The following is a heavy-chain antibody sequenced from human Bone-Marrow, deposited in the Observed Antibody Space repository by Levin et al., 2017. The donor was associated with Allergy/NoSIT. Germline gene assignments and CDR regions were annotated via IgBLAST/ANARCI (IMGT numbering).Heavy chain of an antibody. CDR3: ARDLGYYGSANEAFDI. V-gene: IGHV3-48*01. CDR2: ISSNSDTI. D-gene: IGHD3-10*01. Sequence: AGGSLRLSCAASGINFGVYSMNWVRQAPGKGLEWISYISSNSDTIYYADSVRGRFTISRDNAKNSLILRMNGLRAEDTALYYCARDLGYYGSANEAFDIWGQGTMVTVSS. J-gene: IGHJ3*02. CDR1: GINFGVYS.